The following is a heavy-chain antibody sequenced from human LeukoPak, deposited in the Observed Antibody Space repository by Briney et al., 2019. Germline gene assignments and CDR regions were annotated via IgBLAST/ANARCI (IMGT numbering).Heavy chain of an antibody. D-gene: IGHD1-26*01. Sequence: GGSLRLSCAASGFTFSDCYMSWIRQAPGKGLEWVSYISTGVSSKFYAESVKGRFTISRDNAKNTLYLQMNSLRVEDTAVYYCARDYYGYWGQGTLVTVSS. CDR1: GFTFSDCY. V-gene: IGHV3-11*04. J-gene: IGHJ4*02. CDR2: ISTGVSSK. CDR3: ARDYYGY.